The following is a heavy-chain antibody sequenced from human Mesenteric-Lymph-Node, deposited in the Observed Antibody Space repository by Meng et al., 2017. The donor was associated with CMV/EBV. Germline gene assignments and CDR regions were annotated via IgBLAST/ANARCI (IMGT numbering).Heavy chain of an antibody. D-gene: IGHD6-19*01. Sequence: ASVKVSCKASGYTFTDYYMHWVRQAPGQGLEWMGWISPNTGGTNYAQKFQGRVTMTRDTSISTAYMELTGLTFDDTAVDFCARTLRIAVAGNHFDFWGQGTLVTVSS. CDR3: ARTLRIAVAGNHFDF. CDR2: ISPNTGGT. CDR1: GYTFTDYY. V-gene: IGHV1-2*02. J-gene: IGHJ4*02.